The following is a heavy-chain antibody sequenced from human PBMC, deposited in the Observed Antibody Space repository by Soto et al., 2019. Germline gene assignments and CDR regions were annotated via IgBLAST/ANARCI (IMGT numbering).Heavy chain of an antibody. J-gene: IGHJ4*02. Sequence: ASETLSLTCTVSGGSISSSSYYWGWIRQPPGKGLEWIGSIYYSGSTYYNPSLKSRGTISVDTSKNEFSLKLSSVTAADTAVYYCARPGHCSGGSCFYFNYWGQGTLVTVSS. CDR2: IYYSGST. CDR3: ARPGHCSGGSCFYFNY. D-gene: IGHD2-15*01. V-gene: IGHV4-39*01. CDR1: GGSISSSSYY.